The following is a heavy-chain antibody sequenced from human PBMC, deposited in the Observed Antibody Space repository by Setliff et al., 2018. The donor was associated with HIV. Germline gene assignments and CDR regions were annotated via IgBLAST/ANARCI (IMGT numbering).Heavy chain of an antibody. CDR2: INHSGST. CDR1: GGSFSGYY. J-gene: IGHJ4*02. Sequence: SETLSLTCAVYGGSFSGYYWSWIRQPPGKGLEWIGEINHSGSTNYNPSLKSRVTISVDTSKSQFSLKLSSATAADTAVFYCARLTTTYYYDSSAYYHPVWGQGTLVTVSS. V-gene: IGHV4-34*01. CDR3: ARLTTTYYYDSSAYYHPV. D-gene: IGHD3-22*01.